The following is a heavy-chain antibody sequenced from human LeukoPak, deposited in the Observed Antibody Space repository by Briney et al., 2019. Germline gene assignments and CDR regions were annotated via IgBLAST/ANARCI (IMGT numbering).Heavy chain of an antibody. D-gene: IGHD2-2*02. CDR2: IYTSGST. J-gene: IGHJ4*02. V-gene: IGHV4-61*02. CDR1: GGSISSGSYY. Sequence: SQTLSLTCTVSGGSISSGSYYWSWIRQPAGKGLEWIGRIYTSGSTNYNPSLKSRVTISVDTSKNQFSLKLSSVTAADTAAYYCARAGYCSSTSCYTGGYYFDYWGQGTLVTVSS. CDR3: ARAGYCSSTSCYTGGYYFDY.